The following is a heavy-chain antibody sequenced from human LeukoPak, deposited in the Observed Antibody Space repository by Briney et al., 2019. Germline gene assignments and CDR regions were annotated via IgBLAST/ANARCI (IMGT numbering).Heavy chain of an antibody. CDR1: GFTFSSYW. V-gene: IGHV3-7*01. D-gene: IGHD3-3*01. CDR3: ARGHDFWSGYYPLDY. Sequence: GGSLRLSCAASGFTFSSYWMSWVRQAPGKGLEWVANIKQDGSEKYYVDSVKGRFTISRDNAKNSLYLQMNSLRAEDTAVYYCARGHDFWSGYYPLDYWGQGTLVTVSS. J-gene: IGHJ4*02. CDR2: IKQDGSEK.